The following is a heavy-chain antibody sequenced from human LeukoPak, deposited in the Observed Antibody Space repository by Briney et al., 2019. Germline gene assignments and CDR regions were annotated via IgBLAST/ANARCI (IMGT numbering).Heavy chain of an antibody. V-gene: IGHV1-2*02. CDR3: ARGRETTLEWLLWYWFDP. J-gene: IGHJ5*02. Sequence: ASVKVSCKASGYTFTGYYVHWVRQAPGQGLEWMGWINPNSGDTNYAQKFQGRVTMTRDTSISTAYMELSRLRSDDTAVYYCARGRETTLEWLLWYWFDPWGQGTLVTVSS. CDR1: GYTFTGYY. D-gene: IGHD3-3*01. CDR2: INPNSGDT.